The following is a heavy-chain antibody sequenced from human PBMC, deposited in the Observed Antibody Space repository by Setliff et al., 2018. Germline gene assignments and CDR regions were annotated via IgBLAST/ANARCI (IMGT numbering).Heavy chain of an antibody. CDR3: ARRPTGPGAPFDI. CDR1: GGSISSSSYY. V-gene: IGHV4-39*01. CDR2: IHYNGNL. Sequence: KASETLSLTCAVSGGSISSSSYYWGWIRQPPGEGLEWIANIHYNGNLYYNPSLKNRATISMDTSKIQFSLKLISVTAADTALYFCARRPTGPGAPFDIWGHGTMVTVSS. J-gene: IGHJ3*02. D-gene: IGHD3-10*01.